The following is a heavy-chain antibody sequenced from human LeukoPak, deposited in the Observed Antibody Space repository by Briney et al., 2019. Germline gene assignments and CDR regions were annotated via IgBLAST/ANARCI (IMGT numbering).Heavy chain of an antibody. V-gene: IGHV1-18*01. CDR2: ISAYNGNT. D-gene: IGHD3-10*01. Sequence: ASVKVSCKASGYTFTSYGISWVRQAPGQGLEWMGWISAYNGNTNYAQKLQGRVTMTTDTSTSTAYMELRRVRSDDTAVYYCARAPGVLLWFGELSPTDYWGQGTLVTVSS. CDR3: ARAPGVLLWFGELSPTDY. CDR1: GYTFTSYG. J-gene: IGHJ4*02.